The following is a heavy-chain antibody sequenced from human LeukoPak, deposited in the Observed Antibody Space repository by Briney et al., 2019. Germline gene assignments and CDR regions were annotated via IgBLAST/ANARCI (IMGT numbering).Heavy chain of an antibody. J-gene: IGHJ4*02. Sequence: GGSLRLSCAASGFTFSSYGMHWVRQAPGKGLEWMAFIRYDGSNKYYADSVKGRFTISRDNSKNTLYLQMNSLRAEDTAVYYCAKDRRTVAAPYYFDYWGQGTLVTVSS. V-gene: IGHV3-30*02. CDR2: IRYDGSNK. CDR1: GFTFSSYG. CDR3: AKDRRTVAAPYYFDY. D-gene: IGHD2-15*01.